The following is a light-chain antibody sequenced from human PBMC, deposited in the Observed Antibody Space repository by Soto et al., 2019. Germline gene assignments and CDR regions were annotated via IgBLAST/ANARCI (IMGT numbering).Light chain of an antibody. J-gene: IGLJ1*01. CDR2: DVS. V-gene: IGLV2-14*01. CDR1: SSDDGGYNY. CDR3: SSYTSSSTLGYV. Sequence: QSVLTQPASVSGSPGQSITISCTGTSSDDGGYNYVSWYQQHPGKAPKLMIYDVSNRPSGVSNRFSGSKSGNTASLTISGLRAEDEADYYCSSYTSSSTLGYVFGTGTKLTVL.